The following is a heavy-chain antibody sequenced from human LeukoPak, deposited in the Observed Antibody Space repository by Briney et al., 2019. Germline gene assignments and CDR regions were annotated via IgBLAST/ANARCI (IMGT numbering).Heavy chain of an antibody. Sequence: SETLSLTCTVSGGSISSGGYYWSWIRQHPGKGLEWIGYISYSGSTYYNPSLKSRVTISVDTSKNQFSLKLSSVTAADTAVYYCARDLGYCSSTSCRYFDYWGRGTLVTVSS. CDR2: ISYSGST. V-gene: IGHV4-31*03. D-gene: IGHD2-2*01. J-gene: IGHJ4*02. CDR1: GGSISSGGYY. CDR3: ARDLGYCSSTSCRYFDY.